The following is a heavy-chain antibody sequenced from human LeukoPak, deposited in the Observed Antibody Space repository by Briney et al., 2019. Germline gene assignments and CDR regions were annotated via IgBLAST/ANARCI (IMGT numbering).Heavy chain of an antibody. V-gene: IGHV3-21*01. J-gene: IGHJ6*04. CDR2: ISSSSSYI. Sequence: GGSLRLSCAASGFTFSSYSMNWVRQAPGKGLEWVSSISSSSSYIYYADSVEGRFTISRDNAKNSLYLQMNSLRAEDTAVYYCAREVAYYYGSGSFHHYGMDVWGKGTTVTVSS. D-gene: IGHD3-10*01. CDR3: AREVAYYYGSGSFHHYGMDV. CDR1: GFTFSSYS.